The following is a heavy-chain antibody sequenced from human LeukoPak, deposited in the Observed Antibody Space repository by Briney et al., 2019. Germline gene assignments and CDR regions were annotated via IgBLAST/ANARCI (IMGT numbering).Heavy chain of an antibody. J-gene: IGHJ2*01. CDR2: IYYSGST. D-gene: IGHD2-2*02. CDR3: ARQQYRYWYFDL. CDR1: GGSISSYY. V-gene: IGHV4-59*08. Sequence: SETLSLTCTVSGGSISSYYWIWIRQPPGQGLEWIGYIYYSGSTNYNPSLKSRVTISVDTSKNQFSLKLSSVTAADTAVYYCARQQYRYWYFDLWGRGTLGTVSS.